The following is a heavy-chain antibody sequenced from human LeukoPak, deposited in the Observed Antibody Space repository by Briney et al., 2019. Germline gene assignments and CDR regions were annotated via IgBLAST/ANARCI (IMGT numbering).Heavy chain of an antibody. D-gene: IGHD6-19*01. J-gene: IGHJ4*02. CDR1: GSSISSYY. CDR3: AGLGSGWNYFDY. V-gene: IGHV4-59*08. CDR2: IYYSGST. Sequence: PSETLSLTCTVSGSSISSYYRSWIRQPPGKGLEWIGYIYYSGSTNYNPSLKSRVTISVDTSKNQFSLKLSSVTAADTAVYYCAGLGSGWNYFDYWGQGTLVTVSS.